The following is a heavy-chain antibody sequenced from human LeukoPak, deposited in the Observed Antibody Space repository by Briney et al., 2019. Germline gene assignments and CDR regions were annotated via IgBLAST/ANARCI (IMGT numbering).Heavy chain of an antibody. CDR3: ARGPSELPIAAAGSYFDY. D-gene: IGHD6-13*01. CDR1: GFTFSSYS. V-gene: IGHV3-21*01. CDR2: ISSSSSYI. Sequence: GGSLRLSCTASGFTFSSYSMNWVRQAPGKGLEWVSSISSSSSYIYYADSAKGRFTISRDNAKNSLYLQMNSLRAEDTAVYYCARGPSELPIAAAGSYFDYWGQGTLVTVSS. J-gene: IGHJ4*02.